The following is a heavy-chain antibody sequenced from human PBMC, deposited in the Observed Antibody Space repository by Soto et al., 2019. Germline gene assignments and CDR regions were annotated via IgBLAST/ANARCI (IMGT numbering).Heavy chain of an antibody. CDR1: GGSISSGGYY. V-gene: IGHV4-31*03. CDR2: IYYSGST. CDR3: ARGPGSYYYYYYYYGMDV. D-gene: IGHD3-10*01. J-gene: IGHJ6*02. Sequence: PSATLSLTCTVSGGSISSGGYYWSWIRQHPGKGLEWIGYIYYSGSTYYNPSLKSRVTISVDTSKNQFSLKLSSVTAADTAVYYCARGPGSYYYYYYYYGMDVWGQGTTVTVSS.